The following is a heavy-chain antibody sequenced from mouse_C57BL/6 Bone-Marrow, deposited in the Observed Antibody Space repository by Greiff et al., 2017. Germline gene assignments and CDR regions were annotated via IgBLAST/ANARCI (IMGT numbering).Heavy chain of an antibody. V-gene: IGHV7-1*01. D-gene: IGHD1-1*01. CDR3: ARDALYYGSSYWYFDV. CDR1: GFTFSDFY. CDR2: SRNKANDYTT. J-gene: IGHJ1*03. Sequence: DVQLQESGGGLVQSGRSLRLSCATSGFTFSDFYMEWVRQAPGKGLEWIAASRNKANDYTTEYSASVKGRFIVSRDTSQSILYLQMNALRAEDTAIYYCARDALYYGSSYWYFDVWGTGTTVTVSS.